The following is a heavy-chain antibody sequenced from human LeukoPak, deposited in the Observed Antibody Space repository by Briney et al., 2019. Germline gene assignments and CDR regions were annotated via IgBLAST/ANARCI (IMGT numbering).Heavy chain of an antibody. CDR1: GYSISSGYY. CDR3: ARGGDGYNH. J-gene: IGHJ5*02. V-gene: IGHV4-38-2*02. CDR2: IYHSGST. D-gene: IGHD5-24*01. Sequence: SETLSLTCTVSGYSISSGYYWGWIRQPPGKGLEWIGSIYHSGSTYYNPSLKSRVTISVDTSKNQFSLKLSSVTAADTAVYYCARGGDGYNHWGQGTLVTVSS.